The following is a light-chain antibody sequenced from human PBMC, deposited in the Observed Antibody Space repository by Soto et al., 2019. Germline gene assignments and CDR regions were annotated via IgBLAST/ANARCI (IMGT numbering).Light chain of an antibody. V-gene: IGKV1-5*03. CDR1: QSISNW. J-gene: IGKJ2*01. Sequence: DIPMTQSPSTLSASVGDRVTITCRASQSISNWLAWYQQKPGKAPKLLIYKASSLESGVPSGFSGSGSGTEFTLSISSLQPDDFATYYCQQYNSYSPYTFGQGTKLEIK. CDR3: QQYNSYSPYT. CDR2: KAS.